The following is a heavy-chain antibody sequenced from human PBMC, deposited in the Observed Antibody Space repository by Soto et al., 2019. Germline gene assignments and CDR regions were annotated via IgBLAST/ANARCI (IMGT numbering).Heavy chain of an antibody. CDR1: GGSISDYY. D-gene: IGHD2-15*01. CDR3: ARQNAVASPFDP. J-gene: IGHJ5*02. Sequence: PSETLSLTCTVSGGSISDYYWIWIRQPPGKGLEWIGCIYYSGSTNYNPSLKSRVTISVDTSKNQFSLKMSSVTAADTALYYCARQNAVASPFDPWGQGTLVTVSS. V-gene: IGHV4-59*08. CDR2: IYYSGST.